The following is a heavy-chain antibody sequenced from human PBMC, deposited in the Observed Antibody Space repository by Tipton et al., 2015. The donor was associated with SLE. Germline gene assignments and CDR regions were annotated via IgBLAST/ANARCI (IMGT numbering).Heavy chain of an antibody. D-gene: IGHD6-19*01. V-gene: IGHV3-7*01. Sequence: SLRLSCAASGFTFSAYAMSWVRQAPGKGLEWVANIKQDGSEKYYVDSVKGRFTISRDNAKNSLYLQMNSLRAEDTAVYYCARDKPRGWSFDYWGQGTLVTVSS. J-gene: IGHJ4*02. CDR2: IKQDGSEK. CDR3: ARDKPRGWSFDY. CDR1: GFTFSAYA.